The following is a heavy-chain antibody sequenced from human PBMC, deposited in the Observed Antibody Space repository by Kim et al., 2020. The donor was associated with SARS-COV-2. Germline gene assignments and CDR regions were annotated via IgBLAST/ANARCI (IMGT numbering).Heavy chain of an antibody. CDR1: GFTFSSYS. Sequence: GGSLRLSCAASGFTFSSYSMNWVRQAPGKGLEWVSSISSSSSYIYYADSVKGRLPISRDNAKNSLYLQMNSLRAEDTAVYYCARDLTTVTTFWFDPWGQGTLVTDSS. J-gene: IGHJ5*02. CDR2: ISSSSSYI. V-gene: IGHV3-21*01. D-gene: IGHD4-17*01. CDR3: ARDLTTVTTFWFDP.